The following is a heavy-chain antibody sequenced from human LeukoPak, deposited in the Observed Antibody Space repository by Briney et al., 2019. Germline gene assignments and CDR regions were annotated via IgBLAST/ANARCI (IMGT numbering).Heavy chain of an antibody. CDR3: AKRPHSGWYNY. CDR1: GFTFSSYA. CDR2: ISGSGGST. J-gene: IGHJ4*02. V-gene: IGHV3-23*01. D-gene: IGHD6-19*01. Sequence: GGSLRLSCAASGFTFSSYAMSWVRQAPGKGLEWVSAISGSGGSTYYADAVKGRFTISRDNSKNTLYLQMNSLRAEDTAVYYCAKRPHSGWYNYWGQGTLVTVSS.